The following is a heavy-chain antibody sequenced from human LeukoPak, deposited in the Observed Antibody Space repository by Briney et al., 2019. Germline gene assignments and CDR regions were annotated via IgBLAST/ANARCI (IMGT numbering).Heavy chain of an antibody. CDR2: IYYSGST. Sequence: SETLSLTRTVSGGSISTSSYYWGWIRQPPGKGLEWIGSIYYSGSTYYNPSLKSRVTISVDTSKNQFSLKLSSVTAADTAVYYCARQVGKYSSGWELDYWGQGTLVTVSS. V-gene: IGHV4-39*01. J-gene: IGHJ4*02. D-gene: IGHD6-19*01. CDR1: GGSISTSSYY. CDR3: ARQVGKYSSGWELDY.